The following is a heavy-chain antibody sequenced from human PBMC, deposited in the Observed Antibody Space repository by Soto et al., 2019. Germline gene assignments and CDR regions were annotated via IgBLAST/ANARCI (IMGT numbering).Heavy chain of an antibody. J-gene: IGHJ4*02. V-gene: IGHV4-39*01. CDR1: GGSISSSSYY. CDR2: IYYSGST. D-gene: IGHD2-15*01. CDR3: AIHFDVVVAATVDY. Sequence: SETLSLTCTVSGGSISSSSYYWGWIRQPPGKGLEWIGSIYYSGSTYYNPSLKSRVTISVDTSKNQFSLKLSSVTAADTAVYYCAIHFDVVVAATVDYWGKGPLVTVSS.